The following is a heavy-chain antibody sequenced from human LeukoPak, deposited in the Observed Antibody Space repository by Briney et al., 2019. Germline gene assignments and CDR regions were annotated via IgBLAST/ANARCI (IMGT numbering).Heavy chain of an antibody. CDR1: GGSISSGDYY. CDR2: IYYSGST. D-gene: IGHD1-26*01. CDR3: ASELRNNWFDP. J-gene: IGHJ5*02. V-gene: IGHV4-30-4*08. Sequence: PLQTLSLTCTVSGGSISSGDYYWSWIRQPPGKGLEWIGYIYYSGSTYYNPSLKSRVTISVDTSKNQFSLKLSSVTAADTAVYYCASELRNNWFDPWGQGTLVTVSS.